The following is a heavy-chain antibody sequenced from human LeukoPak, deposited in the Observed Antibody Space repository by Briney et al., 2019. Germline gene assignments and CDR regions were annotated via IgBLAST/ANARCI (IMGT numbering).Heavy chain of an antibody. CDR2: IKQDGGEK. J-gene: IGHJ4*02. CDR1: GFTFSRYA. CDR3: ARVGARQILEY. D-gene: IGHD4-17*01. V-gene: IGHV3-7*01. Sequence: PGGSLRLSCAASGFTFSRYAMSWVRQAPGKGLEWVANIKQDGGEKYYLDSVKGRFTVSRDNAKNSLYLQMNSLRAEDTAVYYCARVGARQILEYWGQGTLVTVSS.